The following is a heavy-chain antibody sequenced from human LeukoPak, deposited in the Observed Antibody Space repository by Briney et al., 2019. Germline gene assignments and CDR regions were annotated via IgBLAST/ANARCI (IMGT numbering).Heavy chain of an antibody. CDR2: IWYDGSNR. Sequence: GGSLRLSCAASGFTFSNHWMHWVRQAPGKGLEWVAVIWYDGSNRYYADSVKGRFTISRDNSKNTLYLQMNSLRAEDTAVYYCAREYSNYGVLYHYYGMDVWGQGTTVTVSS. D-gene: IGHD4-11*01. V-gene: IGHV3-33*08. J-gene: IGHJ6*02. CDR3: AREYSNYGVLYHYYGMDV. CDR1: GFTFSNHW.